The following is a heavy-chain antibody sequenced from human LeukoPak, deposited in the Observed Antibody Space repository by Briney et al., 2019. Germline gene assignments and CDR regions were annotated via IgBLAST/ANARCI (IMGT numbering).Heavy chain of an antibody. J-gene: IGHJ4*02. CDR1: GGSISNYY. D-gene: IGHD3-10*01. CDR2: IFHSGSV. CDR3: ARGGGFGSPPAY. V-gene: IGHV4-59*01. Sequence: SETLSLTCTVSGGSISNYYWSWIRQPPGKGLEWIGYIFHSGSVNYNPSLKSRVTISVDTTNNQFSLKLNSVTAADTAVYYCARGGGFGSPPAYWGQGTLVTVSS.